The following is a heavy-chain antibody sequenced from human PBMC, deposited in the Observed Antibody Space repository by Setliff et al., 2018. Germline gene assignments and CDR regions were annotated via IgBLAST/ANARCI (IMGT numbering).Heavy chain of an antibody. Sequence: PSETLSLTCTVSGGSISSGNYYWSWTRQPPGKGLECLGYIYSSGSTYYNPSLKSRVSISVEPSKNQLSLKLSSVTAADTAVYYCARESRYYYDNLGTLDYWGQGTLVTVSS. J-gene: IGHJ4*02. CDR2: IYSSGST. CDR3: ARESRYYYDNLGTLDY. V-gene: IGHV4-30-4*08. D-gene: IGHD3-22*01. CDR1: GGSISSGNYY.